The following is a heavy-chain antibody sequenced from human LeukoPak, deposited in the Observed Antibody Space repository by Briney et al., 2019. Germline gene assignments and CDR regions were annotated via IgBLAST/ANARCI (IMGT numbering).Heavy chain of an antibody. Sequence: TGGSLRLSCAASGFPFSTSAMSWVRQAPGKGLEWVSGISGGGTNTYFRDSVRGRFTISRDNSKNTLYLQMNSLRAEDTAVYYCAKGSSHSRKGVDYWGQGTLVTVSS. V-gene: IGHV3-23*01. J-gene: IGHJ4*02. CDR1: GFPFSTSA. D-gene: IGHD6-13*01. CDR2: ISGGGTNT. CDR3: AKGSSHSRKGVDY.